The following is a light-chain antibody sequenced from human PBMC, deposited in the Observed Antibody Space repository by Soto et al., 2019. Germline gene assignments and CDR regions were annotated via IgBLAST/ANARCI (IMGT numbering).Light chain of an antibody. CDR1: QGIDTY. J-gene: IGKJ5*01. CDR3: QHYNGYPQT. V-gene: IGKV1-16*01. Sequence: IQMTQSPSSLSASVGDRVTITFRASQGIDTYLAWFQQKPGKAPKTLIYAASSLHSGVPSRFSGSGFGTDFTLTISSLQPEDFATYYCQHYNGYPQTFGQGTRLAI. CDR2: AAS.